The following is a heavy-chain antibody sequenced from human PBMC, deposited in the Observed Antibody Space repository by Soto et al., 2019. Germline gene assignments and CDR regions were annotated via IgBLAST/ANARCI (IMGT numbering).Heavy chain of an antibody. J-gene: IGHJ6*02. CDR3: ARDRAQVVRHYGMDV. V-gene: IGHV3-30-3*01. CDR1: GFTFSSYA. D-gene: IGHD2-15*01. CDR2: ISYDGSNK. Sequence: GGFLRLSCAASGFTFSSYAMHWVRQAPGKGLEWVAVISYDGSNKYYADSVKGRFTISRDNSKNTLYLQMNSLRAEDTAVYYCARDRAQVVRHYGMDVWGQGTTVTVSS.